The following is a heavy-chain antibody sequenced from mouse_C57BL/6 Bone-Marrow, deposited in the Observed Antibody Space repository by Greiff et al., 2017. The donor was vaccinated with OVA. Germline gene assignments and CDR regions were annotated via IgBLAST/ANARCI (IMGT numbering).Heavy chain of an antibody. CDR1: GYTFTSYW. D-gene: IGHD1-3*01. CDR3: ARGESFWFFYYAMDY. Sequence: VQLQQSGAELVKPGASVKMSCKASGYTFTSYWITWVKQRPGPGLEWIGDIYPGSGSTNYNEKFKSKATLTVDTSSSTAYMQLSSLTSEDSAVYYCARGESFWFFYYAMDYWGQGTSVTVSS. V-gene: IGHV1-55*01. CDR2: IYPGSGST. J-gene: IGHJ4*01.